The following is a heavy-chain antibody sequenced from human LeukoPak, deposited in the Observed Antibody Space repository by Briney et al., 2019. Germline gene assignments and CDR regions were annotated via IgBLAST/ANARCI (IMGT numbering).Heavy chain of an antibody. V-gene: IGHV1-18*01. CDR3: ARDQSVRLLQTSSTYFKHVFAI. D-gene: IGHD6-13*01. J-gene: IGHJ3*02. Sequence: ASVKVSCKTSGYTFTNYGISWVRRAPGLGVEWMGWISAYNGNTNYAQKVQGRVTMTTDTSTSTAYMELRSLRFDDTAVYYCARDQSVRLLQTSSTYFKHVFAIWGQGSMVTVSS. CDR2: ISAYNGNT. CDR1: GYTFTNYG.